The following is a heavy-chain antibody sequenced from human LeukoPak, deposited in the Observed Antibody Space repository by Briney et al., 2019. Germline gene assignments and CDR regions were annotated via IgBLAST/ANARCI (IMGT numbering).Heavy chain of an antibody. D-gene: IGHD3-22*01. CDR2: IKQDGSET. CDR3: AKTMYNSSGYHHYGGAF. Sequence: GGSLRLSRAASGFMFSNYWMSWVRQAPGQGLEWVANIKQDGSETHYGDSVKGRFTISRDNAKKSLYLQMNSLRGEDTALYYCAKTMYNSSGYHHYGGAFWGQGTLVTVYS. V-gene: IGHV3-7*01. J-gene: IGHJ4*02. CDR1: GFMFSNYW.